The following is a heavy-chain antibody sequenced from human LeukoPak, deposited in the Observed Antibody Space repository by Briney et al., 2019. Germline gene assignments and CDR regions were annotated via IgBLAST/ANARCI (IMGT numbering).Heavy chain of an antibody. CDR2: INHSGST. CDR3: ARGRAASNYYYGMDV. D-gene: IGHD6-13*01. V-gene: IGHV4-34*01. Sequence: GSLRLSCAASGFTFGSYSMNWIRQPPGKGLEWIGEINHSGSTNYNPSLKSRVTISVDTSKNQFSLKLSSVTAADTAVYYCARGRAASNYYYGMDVWGQGTTVTVSS. CDR1: GFTFGSYS. J-gene: IGHJ6*02.